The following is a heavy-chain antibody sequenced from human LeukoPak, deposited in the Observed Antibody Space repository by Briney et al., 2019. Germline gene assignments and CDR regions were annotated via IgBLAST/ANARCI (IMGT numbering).Heavy chain of an antibody. CDR2: IYYGGGT. D-gene: IGHD6-13*01. CDR1: GFTFSSYE. CDR3: ARHAGGIAAAGTRPFDY. V-gene: IGHV4-39*01. Sequence: GSLGLSCAASGFTFSSYEMNWVRQPPGKGLEWIGSIYYGGGTYYNPSPKSRVTMSVDTSKKQFSLKLSSVTAADTAVYYCARHAGGIAAAGTRPFDYWGQGTLVTVSS. J-gene: IGHJ4*02.